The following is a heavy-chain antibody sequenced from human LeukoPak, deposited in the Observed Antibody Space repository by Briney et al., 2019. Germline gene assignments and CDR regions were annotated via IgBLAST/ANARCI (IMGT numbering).Heavy chain of an antibody. J-gene: IGHJ4*02. D-gene: IGHD3-22*01. Sequence: GGSLRLSCAASGFTFSSYAMSWVRQAPGKGLEWVSAISGSGGSTYYADSVKGRFTISRDNSRNTLYLQMNSLRAEDTAVYYCAKDFLSGYQGTFDYWGQGTLVTVSS. CDR2: ISGSGGST. V-gene: IGHV3-23*01. CDR3: AKDFLSGYQGTFDY. CDR1: GFTFSSYA.